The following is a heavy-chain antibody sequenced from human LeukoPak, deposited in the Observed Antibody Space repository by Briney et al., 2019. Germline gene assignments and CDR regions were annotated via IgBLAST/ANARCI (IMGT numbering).Heavy chain of an antibody. V-gene: IGHV1-8*01. D-gene: IGHD2-15*01. CDR1: GYTFTGFD. Sequence: ASVKVSCKASGYTFTGFDINWVRQATGQGVEWMGWMNPNSGNTGYAQKFQGRVTMTRNTSIGTAYMELSSLRSEDTAVYYCARDGSGGSLPGYWGQGTLVTVSS. CDR3: ARDGSGGSLPGY. CDR2: MNPNSGNT. J-gene: IGHJ4*02.